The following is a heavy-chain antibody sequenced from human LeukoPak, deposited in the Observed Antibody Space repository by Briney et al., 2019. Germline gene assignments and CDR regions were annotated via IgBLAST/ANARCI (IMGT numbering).Heavy chain of an antibody. J-gene: IGHJ4*02. CDR2: LYGGDSP. Sequence: TGGSLRLSCAASGFTVNINYMSWVRQAPGKGLEWVSVLYGGDSPYYAASVKGRFTISTDNSKNTLYLQMNSLRAEDTAVYYCARAPGGSYSRAYLDYWGQGTLVTVSS. CDR3: ARAPGGSYSRAYLDY. D-gene: IGHD1-26*01. V-gene: IGHV3-66*01. CDR1: GFTVNINY.